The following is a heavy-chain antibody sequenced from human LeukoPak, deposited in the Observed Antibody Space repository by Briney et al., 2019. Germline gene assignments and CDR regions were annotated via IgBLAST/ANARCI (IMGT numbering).Heavy chain of an antibody. Sequence: SVKVSCKASGGTFSSYAISWVRQAPGQGLEWMGRIIPIFGTANYAQKFQGRVTITTDESTSTAYLELSSLRSEDTAVYYCARDHRYYYDSSGYYDYNWFDPWGQGTLVTVSS. D-gene: IGHD3-22*01. CDR2: IIPIFGTA. CDR3: ARDHRYYYDSSGYYDYNWFDP. CDR1: GGTFSSYA. J-gene: IGHJ5*02. V-gene: IGHV1-69*05.